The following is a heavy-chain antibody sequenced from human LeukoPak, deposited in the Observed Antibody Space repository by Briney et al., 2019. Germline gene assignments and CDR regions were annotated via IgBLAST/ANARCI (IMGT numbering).Heavy chain of an antibody. D-gene: IGHD2-21*01. CDR3: TSGLLGYYFDY. J-gene: IGHJ4*02. V-gene: IGHV4-39*01. CDR1: GGSISSSSYY. Sequence: SETLSLTCTVSGGSISSSSYYWGWIRQPPGKGLEWIGSIYYSGSTYYNPSLKSRVTISVDTSKNQFSLKLSSVTAADTAVYYCTSGLLGYYFDYWGQGTLVTVSS. CDR2: IYYSGST.